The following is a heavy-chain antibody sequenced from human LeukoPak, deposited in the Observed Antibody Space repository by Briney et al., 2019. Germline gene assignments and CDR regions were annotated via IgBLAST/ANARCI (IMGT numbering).Heavy chain of an antibody. Sequence: SETLSLTCAVYVGSFSGYYWSWVRQPPGKGLEWIGEINHSGTININPSLKSRVTISVDTSKNQFSLKLSSVTAADTAVYYGARHLTVTPFYYYYYMDVWSAGTTVTISS. CDR3: ARHLTVTPFYYYYYMDV. D-gene: IGHD4-17*01. V-gene: IGHV4-34*01. J-gene: IGHJ6*03. CDR2: INHSGTI. CDR1: VGSFSGYY.